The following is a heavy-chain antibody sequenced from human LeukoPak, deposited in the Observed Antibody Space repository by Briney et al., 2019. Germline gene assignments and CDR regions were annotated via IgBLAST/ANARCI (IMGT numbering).Heavy chain of an antibody. CDR2: IWYDGSKK. J-gene: IGHJ1*01. CDR1: GFTFSNFG. V-gene: IGHV3-33*01. CDR3: ARTNRDTAMVRH. Sequence: GGSLRLSCAASGFTFSNFGMHWVRQAPGKGLEWVAVIWYDGSKKYYADSVEGRFTISRDNSKNTLYLQMNSLRAEDTAMYYCARTNRDTAMVRHWGQGTLVTVSS. D-gene: IGHD5-18*01.